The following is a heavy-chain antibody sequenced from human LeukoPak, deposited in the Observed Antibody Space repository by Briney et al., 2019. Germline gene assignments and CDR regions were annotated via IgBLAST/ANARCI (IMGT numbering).Heavy chain of an antibody. J-gene: IGHJ4*02. CDR2: INHSGST. CDR1: GGSFSGYY. V-gene: IGHV4-34*01. CDR3: ASLPPRGYSYGRDY. Sequence: SETLSLTCAVYGGSFSGYYWSWIRQPPGKGLEWIGEINHSGSTNYNPSLKSRVTISVDTSKNQFSLELSSVTAADTAVYYCASLPPRGYSYGRDYWGQGTLVTVSS. D-gene: IGHD5-18*01.